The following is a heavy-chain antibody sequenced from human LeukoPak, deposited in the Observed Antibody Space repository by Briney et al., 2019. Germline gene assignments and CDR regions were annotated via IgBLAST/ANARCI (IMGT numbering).Heavy chain of an antibody. J-gene: IGHJ2*01. CDR3: ARGGNGWYFDL. Sequence: SETLSLTCAVQGASLRGSYWSWIRQPPGKGLQWIGQIDHSGSTHSIPPLKGRVTISLDTSQSQVSLKVNSVTAADTAVYFCARGGNGWYFDLWGRGTLVTVSS. CDR1: GASLRGSY. CDR2: IDHSGST. D-gene: IGHD1-14*01. V-gene: IGHV4-34*01.